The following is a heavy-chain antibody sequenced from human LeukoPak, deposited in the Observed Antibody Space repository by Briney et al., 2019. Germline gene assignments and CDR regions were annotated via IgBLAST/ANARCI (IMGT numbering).Heavy chain of an antibody. J-gene: IGHJ4*02. CDR1: GFTFSSYW. CDR3: ARYGQLGD. D-gene: IGHD6-6*01. CDR2: IKQDGSEK. V-gene: IGHV3-7*03. Sequence: GGSLRLSCVTSGFTFSSYWMSWVRQAPGKGLEWVALIKQDGSEKYYVDSVKGRLTMSRDNAESSLYLQMNSLRVEDTAMYYCARYGQLGDWGRGTLVTVSS.